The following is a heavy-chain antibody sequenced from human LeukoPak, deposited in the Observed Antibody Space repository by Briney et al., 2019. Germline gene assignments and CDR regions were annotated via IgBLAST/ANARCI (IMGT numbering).Heavy chain of an antibody. D-gene: IGHD6-19*01. CDR2: ISGSGGGT. CDR3: ANGIAVAGLTEVYYYYGMDV. Sequence: GGSLRLSCAASGFTFSSYAMSWVRQAPGKGLEWVSAISGSGGGTYYADSVKGRFTISRDNSKNTLYLQMNSLRAEDTAVYYCANGIAVAGLTEVYYYYGMDVWGQGTTVTVSS. CDR1: GFTFSSYA. V-gene: IGHV3-23*01. J-gene: IGHJ6*02.